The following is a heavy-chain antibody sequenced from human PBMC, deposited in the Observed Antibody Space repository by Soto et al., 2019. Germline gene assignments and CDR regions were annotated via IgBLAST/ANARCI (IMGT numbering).Heavy chain of an antibody. J-gene: IGHJ6*04. CDR3: ARDSYSGTPDIYDGMDV. V-gene: IGHV3-23*01. CDR1: GFTFSSYA. D-gene: IGHD1-26*01. Sequence: PGGSLRLSCAASGFTFSSYAMSWVRQAPGKGLEWVSAISGSGGSTYYADSVKGRFTISRDNSRNTLYLQMNSLRAEDTAVYYCARDSYSGTPDIYDGMDVWGKGTTVTVSS. CDR2: ISGSGGST.